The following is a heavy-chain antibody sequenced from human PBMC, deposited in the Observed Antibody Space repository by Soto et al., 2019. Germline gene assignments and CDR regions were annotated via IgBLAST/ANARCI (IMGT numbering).Heavy chain of an antibody. CDR2: ISSNGGST. D-gene: IGHD3-9*01. J-gene: IGHJ4*02. V-gene: IGHV3-64D*06. CDR1: GFTFCSYA. Sequence: GGSLRLSCSASGFTFCSYAMHWVRQAPGKGLEYVSAISSNGGSTYYADSVKGRFTISRDNSKNTLYLQMSGLRAEDTAVYYCVNCYDILTGYDYWGQGTLVTVSS. CDR3: VNCYDILTGYDY.